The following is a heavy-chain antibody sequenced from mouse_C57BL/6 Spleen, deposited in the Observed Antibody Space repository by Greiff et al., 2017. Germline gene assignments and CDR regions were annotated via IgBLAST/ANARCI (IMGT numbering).Heavy chain of an antibody. CDR3: ARENGYDRYFDV. D-gene: IGHD2-2*01. Sequence: DVQLVESGPGLVKPSQTVFLTCTVTGISITTGNYRWSWIRQFPGNKLEWIGYIYYSGTITYNPSLTSRTTITRDTPKNQFFLEMNSLTAEDTATYSCARENGYDRYFDVWGTGTTVTVSS. V-gene: IGHV3-5*01. CDR1: GISITTGNYR. J-gene: IGHJ1*03. CDR2: IYYSGTI.